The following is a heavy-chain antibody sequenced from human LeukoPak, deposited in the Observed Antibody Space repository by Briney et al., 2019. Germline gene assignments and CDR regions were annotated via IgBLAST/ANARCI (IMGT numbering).Heavy chain of an antibody. J-gene: IGHJ6*02. V-gene: IGHV7-4-1*02. CDR2: INTNTGNP. CDR1: GYTFTSYA. Sequence: ASVTVSCKASGYTFTSYAMNWVRQAPGQGLEWMGWINTNTGNPTYAQGFTGRFVFSLDTSVSTAYLQISSLKAEDTAVYYCARDGPYYDFWSGYYRLPTYYYYGMDVWGQGTTVTVSS. D-gene: IGHD3-3*01. CDR3: ARDGPYYDFWSGYYRLPTYYYYGMDV.